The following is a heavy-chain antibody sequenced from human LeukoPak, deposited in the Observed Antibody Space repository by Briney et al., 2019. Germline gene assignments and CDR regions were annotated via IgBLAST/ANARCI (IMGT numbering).Heavy chain of an antibody. D-gene: IGHD5-18*01. CDR2: INPNSGGT. CDR1: GYTFTGYY. CDR3: ARDARRGYSYKGLFDP. J-gene: IGHJ5*02. V-gene: IGHV1-2*02. Sequence: ASVKVSCKASGYTFTGYYMHWVRQAPGQGLEWMGWINPNSGGTNYAQKFQGRVTMTRDTSISTAYMELSKLRSDDTAVYYCARDARRGYSYKGLFDPWGQGTLVTVSS.